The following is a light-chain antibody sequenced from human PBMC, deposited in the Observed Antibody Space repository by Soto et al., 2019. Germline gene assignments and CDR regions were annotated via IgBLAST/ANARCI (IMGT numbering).Light chain of an antibody. CDR2: EVS. CDR1: SSDVGGYNY. J-gene: IGLJ1*01. CDR3: SSYTSGSTRV. V-gene: IGLV2-14*01. Sequence: QSALTQPASVSGSPGQSITISCTGTSSDVGGYNYVSWYQQHPGKAPKLMNYEVSNRPSGVSNRFSGSKSGNTASLTISGLQAEDEVDYYCSSYTSGSTRVFVPGTKLTVL.